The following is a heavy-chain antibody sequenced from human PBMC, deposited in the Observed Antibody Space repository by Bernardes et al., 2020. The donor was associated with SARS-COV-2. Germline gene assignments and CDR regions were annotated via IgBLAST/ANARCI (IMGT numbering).Heavy chain of an antibody. J-gene: IGHJ6*02. V-gene: IGHV3-33*01. Sequence: GGSLRLSCAASGFTFSRYGIHWVRQAPGKGLEWVAVIWHDGSNKYYADSVKGRFTVSRDNSKNTLYLQMNSLRAEDTPVYYCARDGFGDTYSYIMDVWGQGTTVTVS. CDR3: ARDGFGDTYSYIMDV. CDR1: GFTFSRYG. D-gene: IGHD2-21*02. CDR2: IWHDGSNK.